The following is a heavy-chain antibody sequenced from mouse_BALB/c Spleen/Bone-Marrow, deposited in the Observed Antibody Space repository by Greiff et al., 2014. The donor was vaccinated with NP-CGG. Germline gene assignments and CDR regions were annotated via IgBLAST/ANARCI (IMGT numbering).Heavy chain of an antibody. CDR1: GYTFTSYW. CDR3: ARGGLHYFDY. J-gene: IGHJ2*01. Sequence: DLVKPGASVKLSCKASGYTFTSYWINWIKQRPGQGLEWIGRIAPGSGSTYYNEMFKGKATLIVDTSSSTAYIQLCSLSSEDSAVYFCARGGLHYFDYWGQGTTLTVSS. CDR2: IAPGSGST. V-gene: IGHV1S41*01. D-gene: IGHD3-3*01.